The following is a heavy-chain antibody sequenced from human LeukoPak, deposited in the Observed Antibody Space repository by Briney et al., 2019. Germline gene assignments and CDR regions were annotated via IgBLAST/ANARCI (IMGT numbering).Heavy chain of an antibody. CDR1: GGSFSGYY. D-gene: IGHD6-13*01. CDR3: AGRRGGNSSSHRTTSY. V-gene: IGHV4-34*01. J-gene: IGHJ4*02. CDR2: INHSGST. Sequence: SETLSLTCAVYGGSFSGYYWSWIRQPPGKGLEWIGEINHSGSTNYNPSLKSRVTISVDTSKHQFSLKLSAVTAADTAVYYCAGRRGGNSSSHRTTSYWGQGTLVTVSS.